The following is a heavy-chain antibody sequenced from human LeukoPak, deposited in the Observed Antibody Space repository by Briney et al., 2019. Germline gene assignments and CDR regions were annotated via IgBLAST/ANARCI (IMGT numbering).Heavy chain of an antibody. CDR3: AREYTALGFDY. V-gene: IGHV3-30-3*01. D-gene: IGHD5-18*01. CDR1: GLTFSSYS. J-gene: IGHJ4*02. Sequence: PGGSLKLSCAAPGLTFSSYSIHWVRQAPGKGLEWVAVMSYDGSNKYSADSVKGRFTISRDNAKKSLYLQMNSLRAEDTAVYYCAREYTALGFDYWGQGTLVTVSS. CDR2: MSYDGSNK.